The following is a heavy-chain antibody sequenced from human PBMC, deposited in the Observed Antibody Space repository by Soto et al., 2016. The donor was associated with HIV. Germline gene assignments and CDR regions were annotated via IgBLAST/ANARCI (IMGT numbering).Heavy chain of an antibody. CDR3: AWGYCSGGSCGYLQH. D-gene: IGHD2-15*01. V-gene: IGHV3-23*01. CDR1: GFTFSSYA. Sequence: EVQLLESGGGLVQPGGSLRLSCAASGFTFSSYAMSWVRQAPGKGLEWVSAISGSGGSTYNADSVKGRFTISRDNSKNTLFLQMNSLRAEDTAVYYCAWGYCSGGSCGYLQHWGQGTLVTVSS. J-gene: IGHJ1*01. CDR2: ISGSGGST.